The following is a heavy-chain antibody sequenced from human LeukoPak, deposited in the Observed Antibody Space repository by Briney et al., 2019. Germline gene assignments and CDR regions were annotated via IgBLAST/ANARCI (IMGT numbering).Heavy chain of an antibody. CDR1: GFTFTSSA. CDR2: IVVGSGNT. CDR3: AADRGRGGGLELDY. V-gene: IGHV1-58*02. D-gene: IGHD1-7*01. J-gene: IGHJ4*02. Sequence: AVKVSCKASGFTFTSSAMQWVRQARGQRLEWIGWIVVGSGNTNYAQKFQERVTITRDMSTSTAYVELSSLRSEDTAVYYCAADRGRGGGLELDYWGQGTLVTVSS.